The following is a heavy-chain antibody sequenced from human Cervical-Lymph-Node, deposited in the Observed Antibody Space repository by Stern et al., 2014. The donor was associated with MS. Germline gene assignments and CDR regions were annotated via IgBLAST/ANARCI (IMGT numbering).Heavy chain of an antibody. CDR2: LYWDGDK. CDR1: GFSLRTNGVA. V-gene: IGHV2-5*02. CDR3: VYAPPGDCLEDAFDI. D-gene: IGHD2-21*02. J-gene: IGHJ3*02. Sequence: ESGPTLVKPTETLRLTCTFSGFSLRTNGVAVGWHRPTPGKALEVLAILYWDGDKRYNPSLKRRLTITTDTSQSQVVLKMTSLDPVDTATYYFVYAPPGDCLEDAFDIWGQGTMVTISS.